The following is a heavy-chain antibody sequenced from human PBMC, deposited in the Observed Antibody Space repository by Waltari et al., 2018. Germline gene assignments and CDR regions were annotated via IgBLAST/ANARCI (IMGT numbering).Heavy chain of an antibody. CDR1: GYTFTSYA. D-gene: IGHD3-10*01. CDR3: ASPSLLLWFREPPYYYGMDV. V-gene: IGHV7-4-1*02. Sequence: QVQLVQSGSELKKPGASVKVSCKASGYTFTSYAMNWVRQAPGQGLEWMGWINTNTGNPTYAQGITGRFVFSLDTSVSTAYLQISSLKAEDTAVYYCASPSLLLWFREPPYYYGMDVWGQGTTVTVSS. CDR2: INTNTGNP. J-gene: IGHJ6*02.